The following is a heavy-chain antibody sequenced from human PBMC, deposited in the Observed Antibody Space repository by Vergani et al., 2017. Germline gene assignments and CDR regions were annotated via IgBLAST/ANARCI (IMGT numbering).Heavy chain of an antibody. D-gene: IGHD2-2*02. J-gene: IGHJ4*02. CDR2: INPNSGGT. V-gene: IGHV1-2*02. Sequence: QVQLVQSGAEVKKPGASVKVSCKASGYTFTGYYMHWVRQAPGQGLEWMGWINPNSGGTNYAQKFQGRVTMTRDTSISTAYMELRRLRSDDTAVYYCAGLGCSSTSCYTRPNYFDYWGQGTLVTVSS. CDR1: GYTFTGYY. CDR3: AGLGCSSTSCYTRPNYFDY.